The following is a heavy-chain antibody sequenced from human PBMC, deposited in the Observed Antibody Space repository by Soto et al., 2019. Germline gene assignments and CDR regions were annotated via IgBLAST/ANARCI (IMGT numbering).Heavy chain of an antibody. V-gene: IGHV1-46*01. Sequence: QVQLVQSGAEVKKPGASVRVSCKASGYTFTTYDIHWVRQAPGLGLEWMGIITPGGGITSYAQKFKGRITMTRDTSTSTVYMELSSLRSEDTAMYYCAKVLSELVPRYFDTWGHGILVPVYS. CDR3: AKVLSELVPRYFDT. D-gene: IGHD6-13*01. J-gene: IGHJ4*01. CDR1: GYTFTTYD. CDR2: ITPGGGIT.